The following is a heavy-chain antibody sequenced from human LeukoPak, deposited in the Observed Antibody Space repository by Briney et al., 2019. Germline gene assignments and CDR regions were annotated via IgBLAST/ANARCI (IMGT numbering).Heavy chain of an antibody. CDR3: YISGWTEDIDN. V-gene: IGHV3-64D*06. CDR2: ISDNGGRT. CDR1: GVTFSSHA. Sequence: WGSLTLSCSASGVTFSSHAMHWVRQAPGKGLEYVSGISDNGGRTFYAESVKGRFTISRDNSKNTLYLQMGSLRGEDTAVYYCYISGWTEDIDNWGQGSLASVSS. J-gene: IGHJ4*02. D-gene: IGHD6-19*01.